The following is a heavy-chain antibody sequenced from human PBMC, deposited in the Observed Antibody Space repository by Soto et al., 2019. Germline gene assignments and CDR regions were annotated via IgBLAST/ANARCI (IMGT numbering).Heavy chain of an antibody. Sequence: EVQLLESGGGLVQPGGSLRLSCAASGFTFSSYAMSWVRQAPGKGVEWVQAISGSGGSTYYADSVKGRFTISRDNSKTTLYLQMNSLRAEDTAVYYCAKVVQYYDILTGLGGGDAFDLWGQGTMVTVSS. D-gene: IGHD3-9*01. J-gene: IGHJ3*01. V-gene: IGHV3-23*01. CDR1: GFTFSSYA. CDR2: ISGSGGST. CDR3: AKVVQYYDILTGLGGGDAFDL.